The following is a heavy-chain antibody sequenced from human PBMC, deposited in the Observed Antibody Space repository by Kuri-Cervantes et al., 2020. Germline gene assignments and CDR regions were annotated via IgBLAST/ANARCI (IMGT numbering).Heavy chain of an antibody. CDR1: GYTFTGYS. J-gene: IGHJ6*02. Sequence: ASVKVSCKASGYTFTGYSMHWVRQAPGQGLEWMGWINPNSGGTNYAQKFQGRVTMTRDTSISTAYMELSRLRSDDTAVYYCARDLNYYGSGSYYDYYYYYGMDVWGQGTTVTVSS. CDR2: INPNSGGT. CDR3: ARDLNYYGSGSYYDYYYYYGMDV. D-gene: IGHD3-10*01. V-gene: IGHV1-2*02.